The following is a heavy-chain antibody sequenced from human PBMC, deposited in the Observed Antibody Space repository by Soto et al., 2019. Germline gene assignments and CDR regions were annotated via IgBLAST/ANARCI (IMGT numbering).Heavy chain of an antibody. CDR2: ISSSSNYR. CDR3: AREEGSYLKGGAAFDI. D-gene: IGHD1-26*01. Sequence: EVQLVESGGGLVKPGGSLRLSCAASGFNFKTYSMNWVRQAPGKGLEWVSSISSSSNYRYYPDSVRGRFTISRDNAKNALYLQMNRLRAEDTAVYYCAREEGSYLKGGAAFDIWGQGTMVTVSS. J-gene: IGHJ3*02. V-gene: IGHV3-21*01. CDR1: GFNFKTYS.